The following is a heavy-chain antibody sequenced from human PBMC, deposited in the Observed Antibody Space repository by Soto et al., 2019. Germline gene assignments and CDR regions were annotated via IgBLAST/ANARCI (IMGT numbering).Heavy chain of an antibody. CDR1: GYSFTSYW. D-gene: IGHD2-15*01. CDR2: IYPGDSDT. J-gene: IGHJ4*02. V-gene: IGHV5-51*01. Sequence: GESLKISCKGSGYSFTSYWIGWVRQMPGKGLEWMGIIYPGDSDTRYNPSFQGQVTISADKSFSTAYLQWSSLKASDTAMYYCARRTRYCSGGTCYSLGLDYWGQGTLVTVSS. CDR3: ARRTRYCSGGTCYSLGLDY.